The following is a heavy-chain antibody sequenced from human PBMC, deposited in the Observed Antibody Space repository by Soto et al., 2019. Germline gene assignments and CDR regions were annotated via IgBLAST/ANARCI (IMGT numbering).Heavy chain of an antibody. CDR3: ARESRCSGGSCYVQH. Sequence: ASVKVSCKASGGTFSSYTISWVRQAPGQGLEWMGRIIPILGIANYAQKFQGRVTITADKSTSTAYMELSSLRSEDTAVYYCARESRCSGGSCYVQHWGQGTLVTVSS. V-gene: IGHV1-69*04. CDR1: GGTFSSYT. J-gene: IGHJ1*01. CDR2: IIPILGIA. D-gene: IGHD2-15*01.